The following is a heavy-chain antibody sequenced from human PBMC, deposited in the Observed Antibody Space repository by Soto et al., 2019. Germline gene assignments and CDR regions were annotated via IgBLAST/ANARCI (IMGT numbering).Heavy chain of an antibody. J-gene: IGHJ4*02. CDR1: GFTFSNAW. CDR3: TTDQASNPTATSDKFQY. V-gene: IGHV3-15*01. CDR2: IKSKTDGGTT. D-gene: IGHD4-17*01. Sequence: PGGSLRLSCAASGFTFSNAWMSWVRQAPGKGLEWVGRIKSKTDGGTTDYAAPVKGRFTISRDDSKNTLYLQMNSLKTEDTAVYYCTTDQASNPTATSDKFQYWGQGTLVTVSS.